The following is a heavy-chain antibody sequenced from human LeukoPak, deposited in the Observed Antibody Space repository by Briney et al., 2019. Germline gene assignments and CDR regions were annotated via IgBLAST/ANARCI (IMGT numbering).Heavy chain of an antibody. Sequence: ASVKVSCEASGYTFTGYYMHWVRQAPGQGLEWMGWINPNSGGTNYAQKFQGRVTMTRDTSISTAYMELSRLRSDDTAVYYCAGELVLLWFGELSDGMDVWGQGTTVTVSS. J-gene: IGHJ6*02. CDR3: AGELVLLWFGELSDGMDV. V-gene: IGHV1-2*02. CDR2: INPNSGGT. CDR1: GYTFTGYY. D-gene: IGHD3-10*01.